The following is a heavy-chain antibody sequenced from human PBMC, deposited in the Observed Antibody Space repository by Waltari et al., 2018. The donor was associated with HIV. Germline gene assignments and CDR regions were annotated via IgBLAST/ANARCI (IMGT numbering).Heavy chain of an antibody. CDR1: GCSFTSYA. Sequence: EVQLVDSGGGLVQPGGCLRVSCAASGCSFTSYALAGVRQATGKGLGWVSAIVTAGDTYYPGSVKGRFTISRENAKNSLYLQMNSLRAEDTAVYYCARTLAQGWGLDYWGQGTLVTVSS. V-gene: IGHV3-13*01. CDR3: ARTLAQGWGLDY. CDR2: IVTAGDT. J-gene: IGHJ4*02. D-gene: IGHD3-16*01.